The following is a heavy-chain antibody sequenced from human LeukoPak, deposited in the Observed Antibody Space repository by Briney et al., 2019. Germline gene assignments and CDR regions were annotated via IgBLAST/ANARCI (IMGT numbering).Heavy chain of an antibody. CDR3: AREGSITMVRGVINY. D-gene: IGHD3-10*01. CDR2: ISACNGNT. J-gene: IGHJ4*02. CDR1: GYTFTSYG. V-gene: IGHV1-18*01. Sequence: GASVKVSCKASGYTFTSYGISWVRQAPGQGLEWMGWISACNGNTNYAQKLQGRVTMTTDTSTSTAYMELRSLRSDDTAVYYCAREGSITMVRGVINYWGQGTLVTVSS.